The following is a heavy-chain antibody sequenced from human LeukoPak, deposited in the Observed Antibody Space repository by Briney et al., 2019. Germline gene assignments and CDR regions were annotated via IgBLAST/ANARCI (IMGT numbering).Heavy chain of an antibody. J-gene: IGHJ4*02. Sequence: ASVKVSCKASGYTFTSYAMNWMRQAPGQGLEWMGWINTNTGNPTYAQGFTGRFVFSLDTSVSTAYLQISSLKAEDTAVYYCARGIVVVPAAPLDYWGQGTLVTVSS. V-gene: IGHV7-4-1*02. CDR2: INTNTGNP. CDR3: ARGIVVVPAAPLDY. D-gene: IGHD2-2*01. CDR1: GYTFTSYA.